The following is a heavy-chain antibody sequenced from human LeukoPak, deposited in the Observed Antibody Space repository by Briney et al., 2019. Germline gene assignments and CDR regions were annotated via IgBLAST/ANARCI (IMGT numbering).Heavy chain of an antibody. CDR1: GFSFSIYG. CDR3: AKVAGNIYYFDY. CDR2: ISYNGGKI. J-gene: IGHJ4*02. D-gene: IGHD4-23*01. Sequence: PGGSLRLSCAASGFSFSIYGMQWVRQAPDKGLEWVTYISYNGGKIHYSDSVNGRFTISRDNSKNTLYLQMNSLRAEDTAVYYCAKVAGNIYYFDYWGQGALVTVSS. V-gene: IGHV3-30*02.